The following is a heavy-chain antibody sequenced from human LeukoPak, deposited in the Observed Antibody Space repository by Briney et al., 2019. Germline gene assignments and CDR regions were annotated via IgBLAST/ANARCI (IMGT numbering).Heavy chain of an antibody. CDR1: GFTFSSYS. CDR3: ASPVNKVADYYFDY. J-gene: IGHJ4*02. Sequence: PGGSLRLSCAASGFTFSSYSMNWVRQAPGKGLEWVSSISSSSSYIYYADSVKGRFTISRDNSKNTLYLQMNSLRAEDTAVYYCASPVNKVADYYFDYWGQGTLVTVSS. V-gene: IGHV3-21*01. CDR2: ISSSSSYI. D-gene: IGHD5-12*01.